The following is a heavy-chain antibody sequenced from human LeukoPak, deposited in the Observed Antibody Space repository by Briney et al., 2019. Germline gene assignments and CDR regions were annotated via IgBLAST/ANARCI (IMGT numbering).Heavy chain of an antibody. CDR3: ARDFGPYSSSPPDDY. CDR1: GGTFSSYA. Sequence: ASVKVSCKASGGTFSSYAISWVRQAPGQGLEWMGWINTNTGNPTYAQGFTGRFVFSLDTSVSTAYLQISSLKAEDTAVYYCARDFGPYSSSPPDDYWGQGTLVTVSS. D-gene: IGHD6-6*01. J-gene: IGHJ4*02. CDR2: INTNTGNP. V-gene: IGHV7-4-1*02.